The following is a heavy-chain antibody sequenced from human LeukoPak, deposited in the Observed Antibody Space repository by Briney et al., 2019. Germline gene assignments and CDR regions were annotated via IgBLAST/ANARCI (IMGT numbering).Heavy chain of an antibody. D-gene: IGHD4-23*01. CDR3: AKDNLNDYGGNVGAVGAFDI. CDR1: GFTFDDYA. V-gene: IGHV3-9*01. Sequence: GRSLRLSCAASGFTFDDYAMHWVRQAPGKGLEWVSGISWNSGSIGYADSVKGRFTISRDNAKNSLYLQMNSLRAEDTALYYCAKDNLNDYGGNVGAVGAFDIWGQGTMVTVSS. J-gene: IGHJ3*02. CDR2: ISWNSGSI.